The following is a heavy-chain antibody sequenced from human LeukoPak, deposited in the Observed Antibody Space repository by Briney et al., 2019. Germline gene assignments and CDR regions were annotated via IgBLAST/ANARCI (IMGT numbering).Heavy chain of an antibody. V-gene: IGHV4-39*07. Sequence: EPSETLSLTCIVSGASISNTSYYWGWIRQPPGKGLEWIGEINHSGSTNYNPSLKSRVTISVDTSKNQFSLKLSSVTAADTAVYYCARGPHLIYCSGGSCYQTPYYYGMDVWGQGTTVTVSS. CDR2: INHSGST. CDR1: GASISNTSYY. D-gene: IGHD2-15*01. CDR3: ARGPHLIYCSGGSCYQTPYYYGMDV. J-gene: IGHJ6*02.